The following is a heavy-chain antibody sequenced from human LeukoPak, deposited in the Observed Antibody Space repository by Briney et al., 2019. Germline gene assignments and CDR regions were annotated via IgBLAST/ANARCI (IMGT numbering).Heavy chain of an antibody. J-gene: IGHJ2*01. D-gene: IGHD5-24*01. CDR2: IYTSGST. CDR3: ARNWVSRDGYNYRGYFDP. V-gene: IGHV4-4*09. Sequence: SDTLSLTRTVSGGSISSYYWSCIRQPPGKGLEWIGYIYTSGSTNYHPSLKSRVTISVDTSKHQFSQKLSSVTAADTAVYYCARNWVSRDGYNYRGYFDPWGRGTLVTVSS. CDR1: GGSISSYY.